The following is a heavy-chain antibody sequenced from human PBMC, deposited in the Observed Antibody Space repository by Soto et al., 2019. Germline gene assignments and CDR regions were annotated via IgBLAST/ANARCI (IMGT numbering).Heavy chain of an antibody. J-gene: IGHJ6*02. D-gene: IGHD2-2*01. CDR3: AKDQIVVAPAADYGMDV. CDR2: ISYDGSNK. Sequence: GGSLRLSCAASGFTFSSYGMHWVRQAPGKGLEWVAVISYDGSNKYYADSVKGRFTISRDNSKNTLYLQMNSLRAEDTAVYYCAKDQIVVAPAADYGMDVWGQGTTVTVSS. CDR1: GFTFSSYG. V-gene: IGHV3-30*18.